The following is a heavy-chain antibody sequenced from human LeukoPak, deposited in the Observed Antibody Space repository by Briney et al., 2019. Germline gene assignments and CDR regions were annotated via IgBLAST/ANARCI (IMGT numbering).Heavy chain of an antibody. D-gene: IGHD6-19*01. Sequence: TGGSLRLSCAASGFTFSDYYMSWIRQAPGKGLEWVSYISSSGSTIYYADSVKGRFTISRDNAKNSLYLQMNSLRAEDTAVYYCASALAVTGLFDYWGQGTLVTVSS. V-gene: IGHV3-11*01. CDR1: GFTFSDYY. CDR2: ISSSGSTI. J-gene: IGHJ4*02. CDR3: ASALAVTGLFDY.